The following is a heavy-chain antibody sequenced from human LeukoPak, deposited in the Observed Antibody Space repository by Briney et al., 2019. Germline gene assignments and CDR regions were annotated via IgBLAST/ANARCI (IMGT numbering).Heavy chain of an antibody. CDR3: ARGVESYDFWSGYYAGPYYYYMDV. D-gene: IGHD3-3*01. V-gene: IGHV3-48*03. CDR2: ISSSGSTL. J-gene: IGHJ6*03. Sequence: GGSLRLSCAASGFTFSSYELNWVRQSPGKGLEWISYISSSGSTLYYADSVKGRFTISRDNAKNSLYLQMNSLRAEDTAVYYCARGVESYDFWSGYYAGPYYYYMDVWGKGTTVTVSS. CDR1: GFTFSSYE.